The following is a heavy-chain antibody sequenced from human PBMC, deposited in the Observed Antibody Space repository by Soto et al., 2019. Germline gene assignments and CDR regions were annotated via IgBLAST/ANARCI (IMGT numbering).Heavy chain of an antibody. CDR3: ARGRGYTIDY. V-gene: IGHV1-3*01. CDR2: INAGNGYT. Sequence: ASVKVSCKASGYTFTNYAIHWVRQAPGQRLEWMGWINAGNGYTQYSQKFQGRVTITRDTSASTAYMELSSLRYEDTAVYYCARGRGYTIDYWGQGALVTVSS. J-gene: IGHJ4*02. CDR1: GYTFTNYA. D-gene: IGHD5-12*01.